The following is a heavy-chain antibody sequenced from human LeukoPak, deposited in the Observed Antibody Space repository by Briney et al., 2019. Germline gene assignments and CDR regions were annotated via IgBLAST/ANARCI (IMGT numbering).Heavy chain of an antibody. J-gene: IGHJ4*02. CDR1: GYTFTGYY. CDR3: ARAPLYQIAAAAIDY. CDR2: INPNSGGT. D-gene: IGHD6-13*01. V-gene: IGHV1-2*02. Sequence: ASVKVSCKASGYTFTGYYMHWVRQAPGQGLEWMGWINPNSGGTNYAQKFQGRVTMTRDTSISTAYMELSRLRSDDTAVYYCARAPLYQIAAAAIDYWGQGTLVTVSS.